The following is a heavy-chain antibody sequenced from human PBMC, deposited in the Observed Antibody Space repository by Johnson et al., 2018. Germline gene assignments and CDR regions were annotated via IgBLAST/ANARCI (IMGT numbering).Heavy chain of an antibody. CDR2: IWYDGSNK. V-gene: IGHV3-33*01. J-gene: IGHJ6*03. CDR3: ARVPGRYYMDV. CDR1: GFTFSSYG. D-gene: IGHD1-14*01. Sequence: VQLVESGGGVVQPGRSLRLSCAASGFTFSSYGMHWVRQAPGKGLEWVAVIWYDGSNKYHADSVKGRFTISRDNSKNTLYLQMNSLRAEETAMYYCARVPGRYYMDVWGKGTTVTVSS.